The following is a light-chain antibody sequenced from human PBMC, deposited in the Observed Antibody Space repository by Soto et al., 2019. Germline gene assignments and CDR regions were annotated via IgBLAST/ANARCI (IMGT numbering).Light chain of an antibody. CDR1: QSVGSY. CDR2: DAS. Sequence: EIVLTQSPATLSLSPGERATLSCRASQSVGSYLAWYQHKPGQAPRLLIYDASNRATGIPARFSGSGSGTDFTLTISNLEPADFAVYYCQQRSNWPLTFGGGTKVEIK. CDR3: QQRSNWPLT. V-gene: IGKV3-11*01. J-gene: IGKJ4*01.